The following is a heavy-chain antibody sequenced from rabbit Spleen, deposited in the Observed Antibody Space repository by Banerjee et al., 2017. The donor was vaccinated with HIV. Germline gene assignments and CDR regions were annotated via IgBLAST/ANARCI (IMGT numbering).Heavy chain of an antibody. CDR2: IDAGSSVST. V-gene: IGHV1S45*01. Sequence: EESGGDLVKPEGSLTLACTASGFTLSRYWICWVRQAPGKGLEWIACIDAGSSVSTYYASWAKGRFTISKTSSTTVTLQMTSLTAADTATYFCARDTSSSFSSYGMDLWGPGTLVTVS. J-gene: IGHJ6*01. CDR1: GFTLSRYW. D-gene: IGHD1-1*01. CDR3: ARDTSSSFSSYGMDL.